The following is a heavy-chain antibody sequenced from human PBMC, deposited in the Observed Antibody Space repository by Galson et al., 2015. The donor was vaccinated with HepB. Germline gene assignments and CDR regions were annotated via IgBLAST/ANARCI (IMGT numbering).Heavy chain of an antibody. CDR1: GFTFSGSA. D-gene: IGHD3-10*01. CDR2: IRSKANSYAT. J-gene: IGHJ6*02. Sequence: SLRLSCAASGFTFSGSAMHWVRQASGKGLEWVGRIRSKANSYATAYAASVKGRFTISRDDSKNTAYLQMNSLKTEDTAVYYCTSSAHYYGSGSYYRLYYYYGMDVWGQGTTVTVSS. CDR3: TSSAHYYGSGSYYRLYYYYGMDV. V-gene: IGHV3-73*01.